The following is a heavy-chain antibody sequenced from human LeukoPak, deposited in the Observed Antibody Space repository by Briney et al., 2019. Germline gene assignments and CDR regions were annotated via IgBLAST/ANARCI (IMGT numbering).Heavy chain of an antibody. Sequence: PSETLSLTCTVSGGSISSGGYYWSWIRQHPGKGLEWIGYIYYSGSTYYNPSLKSRVTISVDTSKNQFSLKLSSVTAADTAVYYCARVPHYYDVNEAFDIWGQGTMVTVSS. CDR3: ARVPHYYDVNEAFDI. V-gene: IGHV4-31*03. CDR2: IYYSGST. D-gene: IGHD3-22*01. CDR1: GGSISSGGYY. J-gene: IGHJ3*02.